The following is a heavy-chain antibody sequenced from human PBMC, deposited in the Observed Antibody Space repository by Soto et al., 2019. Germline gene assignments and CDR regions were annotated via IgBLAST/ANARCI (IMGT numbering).Heavy chain of an antibody. D-gene: IGHD3-10*01. CDR3: ARVVGSGTSPDYGLDV. CDR1: GGSISSGDYY. V-gene: IGHV4-30-4*01. CDR2: IYYSGST. Sequence: TSETLSLTCTVSGGSISSGDYYWRWIRQPPGKGLEWIGYIYYSGSTYYNPSLKSRVTISVDTSKNQFSLKLSSVTAADTAVYYCARVVGSGTSPDYGLDVWGQGTTVTVSS. J-gene: IGHJ6*02.